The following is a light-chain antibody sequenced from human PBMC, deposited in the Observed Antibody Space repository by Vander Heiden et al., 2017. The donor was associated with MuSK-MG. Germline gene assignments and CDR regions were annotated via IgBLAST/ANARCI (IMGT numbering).Light chain of an antibody. J-gene: IGLJ2*01. CDR1: SSDVGGYKY. V-gene: IGLV2-14*01. Sequence: QSALTQPASVSGSPGQSITISCTGTSSDVGGYKYVSWYQQRPGKVPKLMIYEVNNRPSGVSNRFSGSKSGNTASLTISGLQAEDEADYYCSSDTSISTVVFDGGTKVTVL. CDR3: SSDTSISTVV. CDR2: EVN.